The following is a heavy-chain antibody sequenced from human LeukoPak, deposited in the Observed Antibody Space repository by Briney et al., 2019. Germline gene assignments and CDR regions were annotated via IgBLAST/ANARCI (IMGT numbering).Heavy chain of an antibody. Sequence: SETLSLTCTVSSGSISGYYWSWIRQPPGKGLEWIGYIYYSGSTNYNPSLKSRVTISVDTSKNQFSLKLSSVIAADTAVYYCASGYCSGGSCYSGYWGQGTLVTVSS. V-gene: IGHV4-59*01. CDR3: ASGYCSGGSCYSGY. D-gene: IGHD2-15*01. CDR2: IYYSGST. J-gene: IGHJ4*02. CDR1: SGSISGYY.